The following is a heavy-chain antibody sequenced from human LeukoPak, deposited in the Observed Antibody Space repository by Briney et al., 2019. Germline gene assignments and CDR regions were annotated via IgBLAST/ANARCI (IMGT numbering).Heavy chain of an antibody. CDR3: GKEVERHFDLRY. J-gene: IGHJ4*02. CDR1: GLTSGIYA. Sequence: GGSLRLSCAASGLTSGIYAISWVRQAPRKGLEWVSAFSGGGDSFYADSVRGRFSISADRSRNILYLQMNSLRVEDTAVYYCGKEVERHFDLRYWGQGTPVTVSS. CDR2: FSGGGDS. D-gene: IGHD2-15*01. V-gene: IGHV3-23*01.